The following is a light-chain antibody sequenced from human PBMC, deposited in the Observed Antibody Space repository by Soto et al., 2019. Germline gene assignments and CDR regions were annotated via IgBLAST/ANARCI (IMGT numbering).Light chain of an antibody. CDR3: QQYDGYSGT. J-gene: IGKJ1*01. V-gene: IGKV1-5*01. CDR2: DAS. Sequence: DIPMTQSPSTVYASVGDRVTLTCRASQSIGTLLAWYQQKPGEAPKLLIYDASNLERGVSSTFSGSGSGTEFTLTINPLQPEDFATYYCQQYDGYSGTFGQGTKVQIK. CDR1: QSIGTL.